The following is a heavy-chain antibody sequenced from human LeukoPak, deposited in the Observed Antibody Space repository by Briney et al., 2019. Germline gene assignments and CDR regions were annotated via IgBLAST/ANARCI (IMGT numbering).Heavy chain of an antibody. Sequence: SETLSLTCTVPGGSISSYYWSWIRQPAGKGLEWIGRIYTSGSTNYNPSLKSRVTISVDKSKNQFSLKLSSVTAADTAVYYCARSSSSSYYYYFDYWGQGTLVTVSS. D-gene: IGHD3-22*01. J-gene: IGHJ4*02. CDR2: IYTSGST. V-gene: IGHV4-4*07. CDR1: GGSISSYY. CDR3: ARSSSSSYYYYFDY.